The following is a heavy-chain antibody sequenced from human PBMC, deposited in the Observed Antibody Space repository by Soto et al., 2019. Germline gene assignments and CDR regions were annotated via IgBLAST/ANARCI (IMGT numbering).Heavy chain of an antibody. V-gene: IGHV3-23*01. CDR2: ISGSGGST. Sequence: EVQLLESGGGLVQPGGSLRLSCAASGFTFSSYAMSWVRQAPGKGREWVSAISGSGGSTYYADSVKGRFTISRDNSKNTLYLQMNSLRAEDTAVYYCAKAVRYGDPPVWAYYYYYMDVWGKGTTVTVSS. J-gene: IGHJ6*03. CDR1: GFTFSSYA. CDR3: AKAVRYGDPPVWAYYYYYMDV. D-gene: IGHD4-17*01.